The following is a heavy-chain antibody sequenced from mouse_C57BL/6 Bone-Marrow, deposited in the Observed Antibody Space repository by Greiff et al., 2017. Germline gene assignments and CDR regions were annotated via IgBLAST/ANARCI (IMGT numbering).Heavy chain of an antibody. J-gene: IGHJ3*01. V-gene: IGHV1-81*01. Sequence: VKLQESGAELARPGASVKLSCKASGYTFTSYGISWVKQRTGQGLEWIGEIYPRSGNTYYNEKFKGKATLTADKSSSTAYMELRSLTSEDSAVDFCARNRYYYDSPWFAYWGQGTLVTVSA. CDR2: IYPRSGNT. CDR1: GYTFTSYG. D-gene: IGHD1-1*01. CDR3: ARNRYYYDSPWFAY.